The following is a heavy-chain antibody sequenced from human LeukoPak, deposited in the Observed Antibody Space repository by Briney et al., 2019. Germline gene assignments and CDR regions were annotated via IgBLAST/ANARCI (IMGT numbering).Heavy chain of an antibody. CDR1: GFTFSNAW. V-gene: IGHV3-15*01. CDR2: IKSKTDGGTT. Sequence: GGSLRLSCAASGFTFSNAWMSRVRQAPGKGLEWVGRIKSKTDGGTTDYAAPVKGRFTISRDDSKNALYLQMNSLKTEDTAVYYCTTMENVDTAMVDYWGQGTLVTVSS. CDR3: TTMENVDTAMVDY. D-gene: IGHD5-18*01. J-gene: IGHJ4*02.